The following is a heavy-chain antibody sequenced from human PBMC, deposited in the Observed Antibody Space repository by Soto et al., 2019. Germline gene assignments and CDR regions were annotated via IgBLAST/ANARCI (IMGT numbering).Heavy chain of an antibody. J-gene: IGHJ5*02. CDR1: GGSISSSNW. V-gene: IGHV4-4*02. D-gene: IGHD3-3*01. Sequence: SETLSLTCAVSGGSISSSNWWSWVRQPPGKGLEWIGEIYHSGSTNYNPSLKSRVTISVDTSKNQFSLKLSSVTAADTAVYYCARDRDFYYWSSYESPSLVHNWFDHWGQGTLVTVSS. CDR2: IYHSGST. CDR3: ARDRDFYYWSSYESPSLVHNWFDH.